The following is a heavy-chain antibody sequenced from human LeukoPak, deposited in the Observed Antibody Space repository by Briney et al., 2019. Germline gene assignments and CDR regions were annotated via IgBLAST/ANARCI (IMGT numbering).Heavy chain of an antibody. Sequence: KASETLSLTCTVSGGSISSYYWLWLRQPAGKGLEWIGRIYTSGSTNYNPSLKSRVTISVDTSKNQFALKLSSVTAADRAVYYCARARGYSYGMFSDAFDMGGEGTMVTVPS. CDR3: ARARGYSYGMFSDAFDM. V-gene: IGHV4-4*07. CDR2: IYTSGST. CDR1: GGSISSYY. J-gene: IGHJ3*02. D-gene: IGHD5-18*01.